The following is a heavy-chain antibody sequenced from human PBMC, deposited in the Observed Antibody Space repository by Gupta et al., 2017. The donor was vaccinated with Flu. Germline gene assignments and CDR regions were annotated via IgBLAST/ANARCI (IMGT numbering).Heavy chain of an antibody. CDR1: GYTFTNYV. J-gene: IGHJ5*02. V-gene: IGHV1-3*04. CDR3: ARGLFIGIKPYNWFDP. D-gene: IGHD1-14*01. CDR2: INTVNGDTKYGDA. Sequence: QAQLVQSGAEVKKPGASVKISCKASGYTFTNYVIHWLRQAPGHRLEWMGWINTVNGDTKYGDAKYSQKFQGRVTISRDTSASTAYMELSSLRSEDTAVYYCARGLFIGIKPYNWFDPWGQGTLVTVSS.